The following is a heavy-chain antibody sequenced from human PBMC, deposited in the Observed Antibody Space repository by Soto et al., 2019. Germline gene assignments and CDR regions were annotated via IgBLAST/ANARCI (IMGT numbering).Heavy chain of an antibody. J-gene: IGHJ6*02. CDR2: ISYSGST. V-gene: IGHV4-59*12. Sequence: PSETLSLTCTVSGGSISSYYWSWIRQPPGKGLEWIGYISYSGSTNYNPSLKSRVTVSVDKSMNQFSLKLTSVTAADTAVYYCATNSYYSLGVWGQGTTVTVSS. CDR3: ATNSYYSLGV. CDR1: GGSISSYY.